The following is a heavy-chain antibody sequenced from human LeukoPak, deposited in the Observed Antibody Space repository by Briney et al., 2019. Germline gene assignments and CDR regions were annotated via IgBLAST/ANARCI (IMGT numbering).Heavy chain of an antibody. CDR3: ARGRGDIVVVPAARPYPPFYGMDV. D-gene: IGHD2-2*01. V-gene: IGHV4-4*02. J-gene: IGHJ6*02. CDR2: IYHSGST. CDR1: GGSISSSNW. Sequence: SGTLSLTCAVSGGSISSSNWWSWVRQPPGKGLEWIGEIYHSGSTNYNPSLKSRVTISVDTSKNQFSLKLSSVTAADTAVYYCARGRGDIVVVPAARPYPPFYGMDVWGQGTTVTVSS.